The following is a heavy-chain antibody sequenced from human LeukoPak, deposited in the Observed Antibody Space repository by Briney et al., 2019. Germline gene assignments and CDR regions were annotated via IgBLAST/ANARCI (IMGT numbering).Heavy chain of an antibody. CDR3: ARDGRLTGFHY. V-gene: IGHV4-59*01. J-gene: IGHJ4*02. D-gene: IGHD1-20*01. CDR2: IYYSGST. CDR1: GGSISSYY. Sequence: SETLSLTCTVSGGSISSYYWSWIRQPPGKGLEWIGYIYYSGSTNYNPSLKSRVTISVDTSKNQFSLKLSSVTAADTAVYYCARDGRLTGFHYWGRGPLVTVSS.